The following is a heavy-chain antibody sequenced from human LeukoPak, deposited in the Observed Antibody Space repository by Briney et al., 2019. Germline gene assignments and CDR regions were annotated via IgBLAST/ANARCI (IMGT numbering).Heavy chain of an antibody. J-gene: IGHJ4*02. CDR2: ISYDGSNK. Sequence: PGGSLRLSCAASGFTFSSYGMHWVRQAPGKGLEWVAVISYDGSNKYYADSVKGRFTISRDNSKNTLYLQMNSLRAEDTAVYYCARNGRRASGSYRDYFDYWGQGTLVTVSS. CDR3: ARNGRRASGSYRDYFDY. V-gene: IGHV3-30*03. CDR1: GFTFSSYG. D-gene: IGHD1-26*01.